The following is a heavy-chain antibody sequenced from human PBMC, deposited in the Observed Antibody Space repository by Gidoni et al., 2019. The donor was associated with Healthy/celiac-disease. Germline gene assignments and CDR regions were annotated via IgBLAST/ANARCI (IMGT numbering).Heavy chain of an antibody. J-gene: IGHJ6*02. V-gene: IGHV3-53*04. CDR3: ARDVSYYYDSSGPAGGMDV. D-gene: IGHD3-22*01. CDR2: SYSGGST. CDR1: GFTVSSNY. Sequence: EVQLVESGGGLVQPGGSLRLSCAASGFTVSSNYLSWVRQAPGKGLEWVSVSYSGGSTYYADSVKGRFTISRHNSKNTLYLQMNSLRAEDTAVYYCARDVSYYYDSSGPAGGMDVWGQGTTVTVSS.